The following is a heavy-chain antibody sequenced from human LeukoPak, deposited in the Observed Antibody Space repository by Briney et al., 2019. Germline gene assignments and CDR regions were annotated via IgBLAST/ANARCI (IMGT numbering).Heavy chain of an antibody. D-gene: IGHD2-15*01. V-gene: IGHV1-18*01. Sequence: ASVKVSCEASGYTFSSYGISWVRQAPGQGLGWLGYISAYNGNTNYAQKVQGRITMTTDTSTSTAYMEMRSLRSDDTAVYYCARDCSGSSCYWIHWGQGTLVTVSS. CDR2: ISAYNGNT. CDR3: ARDCSGSSCYWIH. J-gene: IGHJ4*02. CDR1: GYTFSSYG.